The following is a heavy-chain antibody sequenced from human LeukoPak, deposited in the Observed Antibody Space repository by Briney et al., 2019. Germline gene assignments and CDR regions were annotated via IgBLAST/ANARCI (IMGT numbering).Heavy chain of an antibody. CDR1: GGSISSSSYY. Sequence: PSETLSLTCTVSGGSISSSSYYWGWIRQPPGKGLEWIGSIYYSGSTYYNPSLKSRVTISVDTSKNQFSLKLSSVTAADTAVYYCRLWGWYDYFDYWGQGTLVTVSS. J-gene: IGHJ4*02. CDR2: IYYSGST. D-gene: IGHD6-19*01. V-gene: IGHV4-39*01. CDR3: RLWGWYDYFDY.